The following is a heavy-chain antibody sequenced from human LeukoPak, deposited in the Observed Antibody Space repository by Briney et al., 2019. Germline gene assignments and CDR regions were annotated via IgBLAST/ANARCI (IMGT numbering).Heavy chain of an antibody. CDR3: AKDRAPVPYYYDSSGFLGAFDI. D-gene: IGHD3-22*01. V-gene: IGHV3-30*02. J-gene: IGHJ3*02. Sequence: GGSLRLSCAASGFTFSSYGMHWVRQAPGKGLEWVAFIRYDGSNKYYADSVKGRFTISRDNSKNTLYLQMNSLRAEDTAVYYCAKDRAPVPYYYDSSGFLGAFDIWGQGTMVTVSS. CDR2: IRYDGSNK. CDR1: GFTFSSYG.